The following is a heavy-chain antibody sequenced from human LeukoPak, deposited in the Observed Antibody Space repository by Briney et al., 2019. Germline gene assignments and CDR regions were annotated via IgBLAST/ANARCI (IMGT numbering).Heavy chain of an antibody. J-gene: IGHJ6*03. V-gene: IGHV3-74*01. CDR2: INGDGSSI. CDR1: GFTLSEYW. D-gene: IGHD4-11*01. CDR3: ARESSNSLYMDV. Sequence: GGSLRLSCAASGFTLSEYWMHWVRQAPGKGLGWVSRINGDGSSIRYADSVKGRFTTSRDNSKNTLFLQINSLRAEDTAVYYCARESSNSLYMDVWGKGTTVTVSS.